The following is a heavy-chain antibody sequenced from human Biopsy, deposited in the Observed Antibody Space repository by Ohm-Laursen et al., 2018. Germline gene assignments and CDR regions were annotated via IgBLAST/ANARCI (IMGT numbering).Heavy chain of an antibody. Sequence: SETLSLACPVYGGSFNGYFWSWIRQPPGKGLEWIGDITQSGSTNYSPSLKSRVTISVDTAKKQFSLSLSSVTAADTAVYYCARVGAGAPSIDYFDYWGQGALVTVSS. V-gene: IGHV4-34*01. CDR2: ITQSGST. D-gene: IGHD1-26*01. J-gene: IGHJ4*02. CDR1: GGSFNGYF. CDR3: ARVGAGAPSIDYFDY.